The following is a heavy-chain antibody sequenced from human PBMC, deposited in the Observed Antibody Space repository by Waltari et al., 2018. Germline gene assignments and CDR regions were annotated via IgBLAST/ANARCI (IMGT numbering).Heavy chain of an antibody. CDR2: IYYSGTT. V-gene: IGHV4-39*01. CDR1: GGSISRSSYY. Sequence: QLQLQESGPGLVKPSETLSLTCTVSGGSISRSSYYWGWIRQSPGKGLEWIASIYYSGTTYYNPTLVSRVTISGDTSKNQFSLKLSSVTAADTAVYYCARHWKRNGYRFDPWGQGTLVTVSS. CDR3: ARHWKRNGYRFDP. J-gene: IGHJ5*02. D-gene: IGHD5-12*01.